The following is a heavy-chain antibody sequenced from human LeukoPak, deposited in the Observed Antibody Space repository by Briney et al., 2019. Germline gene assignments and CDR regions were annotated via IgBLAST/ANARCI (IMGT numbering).Heavy chain of an antibody. D-gene: IGHD6-6*01. CDR1: GGSISSSSYY. CDR2: IYYSGST. J-gene: IGHJ4*02. V-gene: IGHV4-39*01. CDR3: ARLGSSSSHDY. Sequence: SETLSLTCTVSGGSISSSSYYWGWIRQPPGKGLEWIGSIYYSGSTYYNPSLRSRVTISVDTSKNQFSLKLSSVTAADTAVYYCARLGSSSSHDYWGQGTLVTVSS.